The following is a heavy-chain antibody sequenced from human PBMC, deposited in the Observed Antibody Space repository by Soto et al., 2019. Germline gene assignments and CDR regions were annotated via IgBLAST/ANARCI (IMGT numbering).Heavy chain of an antibody. CDR3: AKDSRWNYMGWFDP. CDR2: ISGGGSSI. V-gene: IGHV3-23*01. D-gene: IGHD1-7*01. CDR1: GFTFSSYA. J-gene: IGHJ5*02. Sequence: EVQVLESGGGLVQPGGSLRLSCAASGFTFSSYAMNWVRQAPGKGLEWVSGISGGGSSIYYADSVQGRFTISRDNSKKKVYLQMNSLRAEDTAVYYCAKDSRWNYMGWFDPWGQGTLVTVSS.